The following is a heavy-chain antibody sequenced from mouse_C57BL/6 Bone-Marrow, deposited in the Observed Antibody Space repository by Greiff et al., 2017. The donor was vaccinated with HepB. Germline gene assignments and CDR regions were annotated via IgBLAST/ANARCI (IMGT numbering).Heavy chain of an antibody. V-gene: IGHV1-50*01. D-gene: IGHD2-5*01. CDR2: IDPSDSYT. J-gene: IGHJ1*03. CDR1: GYTFTSYW. Sequence: VQLQQPGAELVKPGASVKLSCKASGYTFTSYWMQWVKQRPGQGLEWIGEIDPSDSYTNYNQKFKGKATLTVDTSSSTAYMQLSSLTSEDSAVYYCAREGAAYYSNYSYWYFDVWGTGTTVTVSS. CDR3: AREGAAYYSNYSYWYFDV.